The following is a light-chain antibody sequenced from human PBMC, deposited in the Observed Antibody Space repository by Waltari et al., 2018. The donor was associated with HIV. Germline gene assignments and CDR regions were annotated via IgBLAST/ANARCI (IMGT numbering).Light chain of an antibody. Sequence: QSALTQPASVSGSPAQSITISCTGTSRDVGGYNYFSWYQQHTGKAPKLMIYEVSNRPAGVSNRFSGSKYGNTAYLTISGLQSEDEADYYCSSYTSSSTLVFGGGTKLTVL. V-gene: IGLV2-14*01. CDR1: SRDVGGYNY. CDR2: EVS. CDR3: SSYTSSSTLV. J-gene: IGLJ2*01.